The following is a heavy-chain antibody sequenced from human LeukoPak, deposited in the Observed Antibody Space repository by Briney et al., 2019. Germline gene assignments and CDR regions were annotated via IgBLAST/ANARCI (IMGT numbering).Heavy chain of an antibody. V-gene: IGHV1-2*02. D-gene: IGHD6-19*01. CDR1: GYTFTSYY. Sequence: ASVKVSCKASGYTFTSYYMHWVRQAPGQGLEWMGWINPNSGGTNYAQRFQGRVTMTRDTSISTAYMELSRLRSDDTAVYYCARDTELAVSGTFALRPKFDYWGQGTLVTVSS. CDR2: INPNSGGT. CDR3: ARDTELAVSGTFALRPKFDY. J-gene: IGHJ4*02.